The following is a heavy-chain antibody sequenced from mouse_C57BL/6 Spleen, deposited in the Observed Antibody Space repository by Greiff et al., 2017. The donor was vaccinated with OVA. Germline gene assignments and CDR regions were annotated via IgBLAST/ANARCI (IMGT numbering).Heavy chain of an antibody. CDR2: IDPETGGT. Sequence: QVQLQQSGAELVRPGASVTLSCKASGYTFTDYEMHWVKQTPVHGLEWIGAIDPETGGTAYNQKFKGKAILTADKSSSTAYMELRSLTSEDSAVYYCTRGGSNLRCDYWGQGTTLTVSS. J-gene: IGHJ2*01. D-gene: IGHD2-5*01. CDR3: TRGGSNLRCDY. V-gene: IGHV1-15*01. CDR1: GYTFTDYE.